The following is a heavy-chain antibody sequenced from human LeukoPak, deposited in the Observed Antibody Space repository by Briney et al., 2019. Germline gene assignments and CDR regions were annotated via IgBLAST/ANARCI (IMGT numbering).Heavy chain of an antibody. CDR3: ARGLDLYYYYYYGMDV. CDR2: MNPNSGNT. CDR1: GYTFTSYD. Sequence: GASVKVSCKASGYTFTSYDINWVRQATGQGLEWMGWMNPNSGNTGYAQKLQGRVTMTRNTSISTAYMELSSLRSEDTAVYYCARGLDLYYYYYYGMDVWGQGTTVTVSS. V-gene: IGHV1-8*01. J-gene: IGHJ6*02.